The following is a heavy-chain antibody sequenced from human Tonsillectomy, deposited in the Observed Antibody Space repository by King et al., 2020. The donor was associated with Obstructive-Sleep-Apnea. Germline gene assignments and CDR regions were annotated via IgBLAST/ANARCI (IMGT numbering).Heavy chain of an antibody. CDR1: GGSISSSNYY. Sequence: QLQESGPGLVKPSETLSLTCTVSGGSISSSNYYWGWIRQPPGKGLEWIGSIYYSGSTYYNPSLKSRVTISVDTSKNQFSLKLSSVTAADTAVYYCARPVFAMTTVINWDFWGQGTLVTVSS. D-gene: IGHD4-11*01. J-gene: IGHJ4*02. CDR2: IYYSGST. V-gene: IGHV4-39*07. CDR3: ARPVFAMTTVINWDF.